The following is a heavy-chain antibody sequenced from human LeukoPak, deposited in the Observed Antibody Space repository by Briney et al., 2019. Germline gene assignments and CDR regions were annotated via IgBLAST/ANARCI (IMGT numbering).Heavy chain of an antibody. V-gene: IGHV3-23*01. Sequence: PGGSLRLSCAASGFTFSSYAMSWVRLAPGKGLEWVSAISGSGGSTYYADSVKGRFTISRDNSKNTLYLQMNSLRAEDTAVYYCAKYYDILTGYYEGYYFDYWGQGTLVTVSS. D-gene: IGHD3-9*01. CDR1: GFTFSSYA. J-gene: IGHJ4*02. CDR2: ISGSGGST. CDR3: AKYYDILTGYYEGYYFDY.